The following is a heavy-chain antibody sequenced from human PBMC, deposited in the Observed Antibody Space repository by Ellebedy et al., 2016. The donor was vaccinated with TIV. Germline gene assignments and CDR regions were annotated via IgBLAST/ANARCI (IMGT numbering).Heavy chain of an antibody. CDR1: GYSFTTNW. CDR2: IYPGDSDT. V-gene: IGHV5-51*01. CDR3: ARWEGYSNNSFDY. Sequence: PGGSLRLSCKGSGYSFTTNWIGWVRQMPGKGLEWMGIIYPGDSDTRYSPSFQGQVTIAADKSISTAYLQWSSLKASDTAMYYCARWEGYSNNSFDYWGQGTLVTVSS. J-gene: IGHJ4*02. D-gene: IGHD6-13*01.